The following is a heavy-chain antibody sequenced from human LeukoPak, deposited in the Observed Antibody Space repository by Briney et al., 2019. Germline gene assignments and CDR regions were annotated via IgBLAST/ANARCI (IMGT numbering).Heavy chain of an antibody. Sequence: PGGSLRLSCAAFGFTFSTYGMNWVRQAPGKGLDWVAFIRCDGSHKQYTDSVKGRFTISRDNSENTVYLQMNSLKPEDTAMYYCAKSEESRYYYDTSSFDHWGQGTMVTVSS. CDR3: AKSEESRYYYDTSSFDH. V-gene: IGHV3-30*02. D-gene: IGHD3-22*01. CDR1: GFTFSTYG. CDR2: IRCDGSHK. J-gene: IGHJ4*02.